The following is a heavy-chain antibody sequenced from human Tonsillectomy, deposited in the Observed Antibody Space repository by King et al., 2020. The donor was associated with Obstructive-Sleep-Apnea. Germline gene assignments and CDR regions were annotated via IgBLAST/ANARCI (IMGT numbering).Heavy chain of an antibody. Sequence: QLVQSGAEVKKPGESLKISCKASGYTFRTHWIGWVRQLPGKDLEWMGIIYPDDSDTRYGPSFQGQVTISADKFISTAYLQWSSLEASDTAMYYCVRRTYCSGGTCHIPFDYWGQVTLVTVSS. D-gene: IGHD2-15*01. CDR3: VRRTYCSGGTCHIPFDY. CDR2: IYPDDSDT. J-gene: IGHJ4*02. CDR1: GYTFRTHW. V-gene: IGHV5-51*01.